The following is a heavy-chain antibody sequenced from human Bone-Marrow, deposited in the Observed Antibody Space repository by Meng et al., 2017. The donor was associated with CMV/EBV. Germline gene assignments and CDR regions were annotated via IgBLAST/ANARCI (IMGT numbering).Heavy chain of an antibody. J-gene: IGHJ4*02. D-gene: IGHD2/OR15-2a*01. V-gene: IGHV1-46*01. CDR2: INPSGGST. Sequence: SVKVACKASGYTFTSYYMHWVRQAPGQGLEWMGIINPSGGSTSYAQKFQGRVTMTRDTSTITVYMELSSLRSEDTAVYYCAIATGSTYYWGQGTLVTVSS. CDR1: GYTFTSYY. CDR3: AIATGSTYY.